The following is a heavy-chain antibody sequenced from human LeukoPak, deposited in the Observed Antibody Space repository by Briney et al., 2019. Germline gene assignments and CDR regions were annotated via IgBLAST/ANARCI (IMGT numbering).Heavy chain of an antibody. Sequence: GGSLRLSCAASGFTFDSYSMSWVRQAPGKGLEWVSYITSGSSTIYYPDSVKGRFTISRDNAKNSLYLQMNSLRAEDTAVYYCARDRDIVVVPAAIWCPYYYCMDVWGKGTTVTVSS. CDR1: GFTFDSYS. CDR2: ITSGSSTI. V-gene: IGHV3-48*04. D-gene: IGHD2-2*01. CDR3: ARDRDIVVVPAAIWCPYYYCMDV. J-gene: IGHJ6*03.